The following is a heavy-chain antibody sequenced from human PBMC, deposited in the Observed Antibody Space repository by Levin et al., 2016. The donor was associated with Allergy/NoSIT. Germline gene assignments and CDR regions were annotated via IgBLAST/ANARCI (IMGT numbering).Heavy chain of an antibody. V-gene: IGHV3-21*01. CDR2: ISSSSSYI. D-gene: IGHD6-13*01. J-gene: IGHJ6*02. CDR1: GFTFSSYS. CDR3: ARDRDSSSWLGIGYYYYGMDV. Sequence: GGSLRLSCAASGFTFSSYSMNWVRQAPGKGLEWVSSISSSSSYIYYADSVKGRFTISRDNAKNSLYLQMNSLRAEDTAVYYCARDRDSSSWLGIGYYYYGMDVWGQGTTVTVSS.